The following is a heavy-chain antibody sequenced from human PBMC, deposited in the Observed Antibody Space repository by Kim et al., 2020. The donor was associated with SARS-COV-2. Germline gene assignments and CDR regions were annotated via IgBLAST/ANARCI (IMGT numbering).Heavy chain of an antibody. CDR3: VKDLDPGETGGNTGLDY. J-gene: IGHJ4*02. Sequence: GGSLRLSCAASGFIFDDYAMHWVRQAPGKGLEWVSGLSWNGGKIGYADSVKGRYTISRDNAKNSLYLQMDSLRAEDTALYYCVKDLDPGETGGNTGLDYGSQGALVTLP. D-gene: IGHD5-18*01. CDR1: GFIFDDYA. CDR2: LSWNGGKI. V-gene: IGHV3-9*01.